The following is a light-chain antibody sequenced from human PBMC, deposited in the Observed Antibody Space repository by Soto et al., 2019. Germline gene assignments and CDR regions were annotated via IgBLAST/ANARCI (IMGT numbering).Light chain of an antibody. Sequence: DIQMTQSPSSLSASVGDRVTITCRASQRVGDYLNWYQQRPGKAPNLLIHSASSLQSGVPSRFSGSGSGKDFTLTISSLHPEDFATYYCQQYESYSPLTFGGGTKVEIK. CDR3: QQYESYSPLT. CDR2: SAS. J-gene: IGKJ4*01. CDR1: QRVGDY. V-gene: IGKV1-39*01.